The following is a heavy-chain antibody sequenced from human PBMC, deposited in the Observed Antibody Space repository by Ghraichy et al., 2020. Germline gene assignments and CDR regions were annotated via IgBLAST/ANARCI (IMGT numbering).Heavy chain of an antibody. D-gene: IGHD6-19*01. CDR3: ARSSAWNPPGFDY. Sequence: SGPTLVKPTQTLTLTCTFSGFSLSSSGISVSWIRQSPGKALEWLALIDWDGDEYYSASLKTRLTISRDTSKNHVVLTMTNMHPVDTATYFCARSSAWNPPGFDYWGQGTLVTASS. J-gene: IGHJ4*02. CDR1: GFSLSSSGIS. CDR2: IDWDGDE. V-gene: IGHV2-70*01.